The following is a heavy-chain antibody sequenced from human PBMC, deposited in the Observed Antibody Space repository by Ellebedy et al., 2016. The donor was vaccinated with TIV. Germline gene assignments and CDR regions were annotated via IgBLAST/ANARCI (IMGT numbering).Heavy chain of an antibody. D-gene: IGHD2-2*01. CDR1: GFTISSND. Sequence: PGGSLRLSCVASGFTISSNDMNWVRQAPGKGLEWVSGIRGSGGRTYYADSVKGRFTISRDNSKNTLYLQMNSLRAEDTAGYYCAKPQSSTNYYGMDVWGQGTTVTVSS. CDR2: IRGSGGRT. J-gene: IGHJ6*02. CDR3: AKPQSSTNYYGMDV. V-gene: IGHV3-23*01.